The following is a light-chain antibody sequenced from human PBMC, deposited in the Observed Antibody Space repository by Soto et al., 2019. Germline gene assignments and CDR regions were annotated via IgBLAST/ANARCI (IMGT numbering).Light chain of an antibody. CDR3: SSYTSSNTLEV. CDR1: SRDVGGSNY. J-gene: IGLJ1*01. V-gene: IGLV2-14*01. CDR2: EVS. Sequence: QSALIQPASVSGSPGQSITISCTGTSRDVGGSNYVSWYQHHPHRAPKLLIYEVSYRPSGVSSRFSGSKSGNTASLTISGLQAEYDSDYYCSSYTSSNTLEVFGVGTKVTVL.